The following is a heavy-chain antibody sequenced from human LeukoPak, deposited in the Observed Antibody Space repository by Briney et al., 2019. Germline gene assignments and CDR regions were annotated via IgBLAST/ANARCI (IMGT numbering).Heavy chain of an antibody. CDR3: ARFFFGSGSYSHFDY. D-gene: IGHD3-10*01. V-gene: IGHV4-30-4*01. Sequence: SETLSLTCTVSGGSISSGDYYWRWIRQPPGKGLEWIAYINYSGSTYYNPSLKSRVTISLDTSKNQFSLKLTSVTAADTAVYYCARFFFGSGSYSHFDYWGQGTLVTVSS. CDR1: GGSISSGDYY. J-gene: IGHJ4*02. CDR2: INYSGST.